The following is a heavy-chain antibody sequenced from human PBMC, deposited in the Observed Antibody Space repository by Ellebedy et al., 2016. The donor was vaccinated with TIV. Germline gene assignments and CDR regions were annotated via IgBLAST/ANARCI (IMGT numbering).Heavy chain of an antibody. CDR2: ISGGGAST. CDR3: AKGSSSGFNYARVGFQY. V-gene: IGHV3-23*01. CDR1: GFTFSSFA. J-gene: IGHJ4*02. D-gene: IGHD3-10*02. Sequence: GGSLRLSCAASGFTFSSFAMHWVRQAPGKGLEWLSVISGGGASTYNADSVKGRFTIPSDNSKNTLFLQMDRLRAEDTSVYYCAKGSSSGFNYARVGFQYWGQGTLVTVSS.